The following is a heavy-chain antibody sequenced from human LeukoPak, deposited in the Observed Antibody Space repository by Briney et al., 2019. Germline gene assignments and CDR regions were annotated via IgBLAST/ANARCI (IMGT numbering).Heavy chain of an antibody. D-gene: IGHD3-3*01. J-gene: IGHJ4*02. Sequence: SETLSLTCAVYGGSFSGYYWSWIRQPPGKGLEWIGEINHSGSTNYNPSLKSRVTISVDTSKNQFSLKLSSVTAADTAVYYCARVSGFWSGYYQSDYWGQGTLVTVSS. CDR2: INHSGST. CDR1: GGSFSGYY. CDR3: ARVSGFWSGYYQSDY. V-gene: IGHV4-34*01.